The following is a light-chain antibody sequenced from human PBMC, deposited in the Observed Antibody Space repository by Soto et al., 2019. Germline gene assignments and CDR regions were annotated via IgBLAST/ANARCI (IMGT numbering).Light chain of an antibody. CDR2: DAS. CDR1: QSVSSY. V-gene: IGKV3-11*01. J-gene: IGKJ4*01. CDR3: QQRINWLT. Sequence: EIVLTQSPATLSLSPGERATLSCRASQSVSSYLAWYQQKPGQAPRLLIYDASNRATGIPARFSGSGSGTDFTLTISILEPEDFARYYCQQRINWLTFGGGTKVEIK.